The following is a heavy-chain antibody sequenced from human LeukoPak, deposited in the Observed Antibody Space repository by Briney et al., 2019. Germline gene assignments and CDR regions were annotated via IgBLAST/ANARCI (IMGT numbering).Heavy chain of an antibody. V-gene: IGHV3-53*01. CDR2: IYSGGST. D-gene: IGHD6-25*01. Sequence: GGSLRLSCAASGFTVSSNHMSWVRQAPGKGLEWVSVIYSGGSTYYADSVKGRFTISRDNSKNTLYLQMNSLRAEDTALYYCARDNSRHYFDYWGQGTLVTVS. CDR1: GFTVSSNH. J-gene: IGHJ4*02. CDR3: ARDNSRHYFDY.